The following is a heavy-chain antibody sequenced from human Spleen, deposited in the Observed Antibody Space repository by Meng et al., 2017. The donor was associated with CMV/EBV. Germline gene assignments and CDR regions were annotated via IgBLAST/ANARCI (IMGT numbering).Heavy chain of an antibody. Sequence: LKISCAASGFTFTSHAMHWVRQAPGKGLEWVASISHDGNNKYHADSAKGRFTISRDNSKSTLYLQMDSLKSGDTAVYYCAKESPPMAAKNAVDSWGQGTLVTVSS. J-gene: IGHJ4*02. CDR2: ISHDGNNK. CDR3: AKESPPMAAKNAVDS. CDR1: GFTFTSHA. V-gene: IGHV3-30*04. D-gene: IGHD5-24*01.